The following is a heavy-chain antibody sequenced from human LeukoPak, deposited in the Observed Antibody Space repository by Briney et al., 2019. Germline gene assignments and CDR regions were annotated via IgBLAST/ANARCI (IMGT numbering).Heavy chain of an antibody. V-gene: IGHV3-48*03. J-gene: IGHJ4*02. D-gene: IGHD6-19*01. Sequence: GGSLRLSCAASGFTFSSYEMNWVRQAPGKGLEWVSYISSSGRTIYYADSVKGRFTISRDNAKNSLYLQMNSLRAEDTAVYYCARAGSGWDFDYWGQGTLVTVSS. CDR1: GFTFSSYE. CDR3: ARAGSGWDFDY. CDR2: ISSSGRTI.